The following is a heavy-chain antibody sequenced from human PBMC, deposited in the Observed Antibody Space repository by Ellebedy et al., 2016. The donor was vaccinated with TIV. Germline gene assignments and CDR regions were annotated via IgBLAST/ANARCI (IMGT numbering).Heavy chain of an antibody. Sequence: SETLSLTXTVSGGSISSYYWSWIRQPPGKGLEWIGYIYYSGSTNYNPSLKSRVTISVDTSKNQFSLKLSSVTAADTAVYYCARVVGQQLPYYYYYGMDVWGQGTTVTVSS. CDR3: ARVVGQQLPYYYYYGMDV. CDR2: IYYSGST. V-gene: IGHV4-59*01. CDR1: GGSISSYY. D-gene: IGHD6-13*01. J-gene: IGHJ6*02.